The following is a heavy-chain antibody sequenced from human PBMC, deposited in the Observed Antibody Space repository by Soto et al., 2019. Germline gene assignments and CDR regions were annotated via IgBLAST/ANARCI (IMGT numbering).Heavy chain of an antibody. CDR3: ARHVFNGDYDY. Sequence: SETLSLTCTVSGGSICSSSYYWGWIRQPPGKGLEWIGSIYYSGSTYYNPSLKSRVTISVDTSKNQFSLKLSSVTAADTAVYYCARHVFNGDYDYWGQGTLVTVSS. D-gene: IGHD4-17*01. CDR2: IYYSGST. V-gene: IGHV4-39*01. J-gene: IGHJ4*02. CDR1: GGSICSSSYY.